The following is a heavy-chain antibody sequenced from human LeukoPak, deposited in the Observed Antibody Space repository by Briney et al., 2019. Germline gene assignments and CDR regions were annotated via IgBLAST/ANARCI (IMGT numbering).Heavy chain of an antibody. V-gene: IGHV4-39*07. CDR2: IFYSGRT. CDR1: GDSISRSSYY. Sequence: SETLSLTCNVSGDSISRSSYYWGWIRQPRGKGLEWIGNIFYSGRTDYNPSLRSRATISVDTSKNQFSLRLRSVTAADTAVYYCARDPLYDAFDIWGQGTVVTVSS. J-gene: IGHJ3*02. CDR3: ARDPLYDAFDI.